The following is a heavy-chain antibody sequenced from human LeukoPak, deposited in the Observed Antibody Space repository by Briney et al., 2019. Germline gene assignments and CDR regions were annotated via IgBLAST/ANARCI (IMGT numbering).Heavy chain of an antibody. J-gene: IGHJ4*02. Sequence: GGSLRLSCAASGFTFSSYWLHWVRQAPGKGLAWVSRVNSDGSSAIYADSVQGRFTISRDNAKNTLYPQMNSLRPEDTAVYYLGTEQLDYWRQGTQVTVSS. CDR3: GTEQLDY. CDR1: GFTFSSYW. V-gene: IGHV3-74*01. CDR2: VNSDGSSA. D-gene: IGHD6-13*01.